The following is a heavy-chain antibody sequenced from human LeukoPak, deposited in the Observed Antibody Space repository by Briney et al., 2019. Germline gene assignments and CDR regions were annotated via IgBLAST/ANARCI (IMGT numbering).Heavy chain of an antibody. D-gene: IGHD3-10*01. CDR2: IYSGGST. CDR1: GFTVSSNY. V-gene: IGHV3-53*01. CDR3: ARDLWFGDGRGY. Sequence: GGSVRLSCAASGFTVSSNYMSWVRQAPGKGLEWVSVIYSGGSTYYADSVKGRFTISRDNSKNTLYLQMNSLRAEDTAVYYCARDLWFGDGRGYWGQGTLVTVSS. J-gene: IGHJ4*02.